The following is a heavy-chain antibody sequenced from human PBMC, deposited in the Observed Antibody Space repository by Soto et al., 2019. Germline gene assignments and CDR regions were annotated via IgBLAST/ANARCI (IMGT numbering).Heavy chain of an antibody. V-gene: IGHV3-48*02. D-gene: IGHD2-15*01. CDR1: GFTFGIYS. CDR3: ARGDRFRCSGDRCFSDGLFLS. J-gene: IGHJ5*02. CDR2: INGSSSTM. Sequence: EVRLVESGGGLVQRGGSLRLSCAASGFTFGIYSMNWVRQAPGQGLEWVSYINGSSSTMYYADSVKGRFIISRDNADNSLYLQMNSLRDADTAVYYCARGDRFRCSGDRCFSDGLFLSWGQGTLVTVSS.